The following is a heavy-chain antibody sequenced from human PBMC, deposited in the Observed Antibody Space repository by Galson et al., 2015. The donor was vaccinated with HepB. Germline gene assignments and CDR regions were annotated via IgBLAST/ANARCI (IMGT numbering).Heavy chain of an antibody. V-gene: IGHV1-8*01. CDR1: GYTFTNYD. CDR2: MDPNTGNT. Sequence: SVKVSCKASGYTFTNYDINWVRQATGQGPEWLGWMDPNTGNTGYAQKFQGRVTLTRDTSISTAYMGLSSLTYEDTAVYYCTRNPARTGDFDPWGQGTLVTVSS. D-gene: IGHD1/OR15-1a*01. J-gene: IGHJ5*02. CDR3: TRNPARTGDFDP.